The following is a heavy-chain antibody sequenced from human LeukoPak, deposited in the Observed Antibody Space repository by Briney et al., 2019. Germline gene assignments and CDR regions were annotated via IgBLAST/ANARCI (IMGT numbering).Heavy chain of an antibody. D-gene: IGHD6-13*01. Sequence: PGGSLRLSCAASGFTFSSYAMSWVRQAPGKGLEWVAFIRYDGSNKYYADSVKGRFTISRDNSKNTLYLQMNSLRAEDTAVYYCAKDRIAAAGSHFDYWGQGTLVTVSS. J-gene: IGHJ4*02. CDR1: GFTFSSYA. CDR2: IRYDGSNK. V-gene: IGHV3-30*02. CDR3: AKDRIAAAGSHFDY.